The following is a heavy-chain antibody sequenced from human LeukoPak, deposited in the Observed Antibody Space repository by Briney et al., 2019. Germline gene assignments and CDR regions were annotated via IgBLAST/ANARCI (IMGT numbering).Heavy chain of an antibody. CDR3: ARVTSSDSSGYYYYFDY. Sequence: EASVKVSCKASGYTFTSYAMNWVRQAPGQGLEWMGWINTNTGNPTYAQGFTGRFVFSLDTSVSTAYLQISSLKAEDTAVYYCARVTSSDSSGYYYYFDYWGQGTLVTVSS. CDR2: INTNTGNP. J-gene: IGHJ4*02. D-gene: IGHD3-22*01. CDR1: GYTFTSYA. V-gene: IGHV7-4-1*02.